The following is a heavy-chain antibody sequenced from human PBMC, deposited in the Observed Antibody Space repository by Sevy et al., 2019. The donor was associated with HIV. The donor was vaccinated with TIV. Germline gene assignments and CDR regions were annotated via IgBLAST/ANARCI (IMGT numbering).Heavy chain of an antibody. CDR2: IKQDGTEV. V-gene: IGHV3-7*01. J-gene: IGHJ4*02. D-gene: IGHD4-17*01. Sequence: GRSLRLSCAASGFTFSTYWMNWVRQAPGEGLEWLANIKQDGTEVNYVDSVKGRFTISRDNAKKSVYLQMDSLTAEDTAVYYCARGLSDYGDLFFDYWGEGVLVTVSS. CDR1: GFTFSTYW. CDR3: ARGLSDYGDLFFDY.